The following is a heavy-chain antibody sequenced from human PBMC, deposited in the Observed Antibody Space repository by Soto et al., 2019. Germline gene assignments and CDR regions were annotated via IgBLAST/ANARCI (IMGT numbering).Heavy chain of an antibody. Sequence: PGGSLRLSCAASGFTFTNFSMRWVRQAPGKGLEWVEGIGASGDITWYSDSVKGRLSISRDNSKNTLYLQLNSLRFEDTAVYYCAKDNFTDRGNDYFDYLAPVSLVTVSS. CDR1: GFTFTNFS. J-gene: IGHJ4*02. D-gene: IGHD2-15*01. V-gene: IGHV3-23*01. CDR2: IGASGDIT. CDR3: AKDNFTDRGNDYFDY.